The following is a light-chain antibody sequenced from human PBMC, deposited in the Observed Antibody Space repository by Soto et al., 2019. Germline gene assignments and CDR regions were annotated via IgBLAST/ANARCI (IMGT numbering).Light chain of an antibody. Sequence: EIVMTQSPATLSVSPGERATLSCRASQSVSSKLVWYQQKPGQAPRLLIYGASTRATGIPARFRGSGSGTEFTPTISSLQSEDFAVYYCQQYNNWPPYTFGQGTKLEIK. V-gene: IGKV3-15*01. J-gene: IGKJ2*01. CDR2: GAS. CDR3: QQYNNWPPYT. CDR1: QSVSSK.